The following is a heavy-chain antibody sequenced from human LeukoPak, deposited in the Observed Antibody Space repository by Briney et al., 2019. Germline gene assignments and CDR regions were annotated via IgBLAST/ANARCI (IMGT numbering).Heavy chain of an antibody. V-gene: IGHV4-34*01. Sequence: PSETLSLTCAVYGESFKDYYWNWIRQPPGKGLEWIGEINHSGSSNYNPSLKSRVTISVDTSKKQFSLKLTSVTAADTAVYYCARYDSDNAMLDYWGQGTLVTVSS. CDR2: INHSGSS. D-gene: IGHD3-22*01. CDR3: ARYDSDNAMLDY. J-gene: IGHJ4*02. CDR1: GESFKDYY.